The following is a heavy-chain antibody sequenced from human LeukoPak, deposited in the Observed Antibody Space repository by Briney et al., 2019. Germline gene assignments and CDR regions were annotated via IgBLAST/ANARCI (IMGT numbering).Heavy chain of an antibody. CDR2: ISYDGSNK. V-gene: IGHV3-30*18. D-gene: IGHD7-27*01. Sequence: PGRSLRLSCAASGFTFSSYGMHWVRQAPGKGLEWVAVISYDGSNKYYADSVKGRFTISRDNSKNTLYLQMNSLRAEDTAVYYCAKDRSGANWGINWFDPWGQGTLVTVSS. J-gene: IGHJ5*02. CDR1: GFTFSSYG. CDR3: AKDRSGANWGINWFDP.